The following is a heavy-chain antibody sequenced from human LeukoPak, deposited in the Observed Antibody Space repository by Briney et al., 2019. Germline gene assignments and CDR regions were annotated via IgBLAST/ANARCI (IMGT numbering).Heavy chain of an antibody. Sequence: GGSLRLSCAASGFTFSSYAMSWVRQAPGKGLEWVSAISGSGGSTYYADSVKGRFTISRDNSKNTLYLQMNSLRAEDTAVYYCGKDRRPGIAVAGTTDYWGQGTLVTVSS. CDR3: GKDRRPGIAVAGTTDY. CDR2: ISGSGGST. J-gene: IGHJ4*02. V-gene: IGHV3-23*01. D-gene: IGHD6-19*01. CDR1: GFTFSSYA.